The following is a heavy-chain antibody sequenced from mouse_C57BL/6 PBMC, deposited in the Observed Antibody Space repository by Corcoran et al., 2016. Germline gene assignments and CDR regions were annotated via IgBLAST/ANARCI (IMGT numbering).Heavy chain of an antibody. CDR3: AREEEFYYYGSSHY. CDR1: GYTFTDYY. CDR2: INPYNGGT. D-gene: IGHD1-1*01. V-gene: IGHV1-19*01. Sequence: EVQLQQSGPVLVKPGASVKMSCKASGYTFTDYYMNWVKQSHGKSLEWIGVINPYNGGTSYNQKFKGKATLTVDKSSSTAYMELNSLTSEDSAVYYCAREEEFYYYGSSHYWGQGTTLTVSS. J-gene: IGHJ2*01.